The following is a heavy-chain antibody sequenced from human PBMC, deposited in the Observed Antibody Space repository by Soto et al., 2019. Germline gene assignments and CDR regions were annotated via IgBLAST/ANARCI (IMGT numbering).Heavy chain of an antibody. CDR3: ARESGGTTATLDYYYFYMDV. D-gene: IGHD4-17*01. CDR2: INPTSGRT. Sequence: QVQLVQSGAEVKKPGASVKVSCTASGYAFSQFYIHWMRQAPGQGLEWMGWINPTSGRTKFAQNFQGWVTMTRDTSIKTVYMELSGLRSDATAVYYCARESGGTTATLDYYYFYMDVWGKGTTVTVSS. CDR1: GYAFSQFY. V-gene: IGHV1-2*04. J-gene: IGHJ6*03.